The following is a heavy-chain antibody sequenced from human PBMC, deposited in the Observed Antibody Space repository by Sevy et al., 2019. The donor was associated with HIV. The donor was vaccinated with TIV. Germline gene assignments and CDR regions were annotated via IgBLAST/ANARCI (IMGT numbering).Heavy chain of an antibody. Sequence: ASVKVSCKASGGNLHNYGINWVRHAPGQGLEWMGGLIPIFRTSTYAQNFRGRITFAADEATSTFYLEMSSLRADDTAVYYCSRDRGPAAISDAFDIWGQGTMVTVSS. J-gene: IGHJ3*02. CDR2: LIPIFRTS. CDR1: GGNLHNYG. V-gene: IGHV1-69*13. CDR3: SRDRGPAAISDAFDI. D-gene: IGHD2-2*02.